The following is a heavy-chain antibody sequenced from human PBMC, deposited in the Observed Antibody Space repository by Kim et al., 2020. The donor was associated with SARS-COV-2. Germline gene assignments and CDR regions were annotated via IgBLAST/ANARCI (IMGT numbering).Heavy chain of an antibody. V-gene: IGHV3-23*01. D-gene: IGHD1-26*01. J-gene: IGHJ4*03. CDR1: GFAFSSSV. CDR3: AKRYNGSYDGFEY. CDR2: LSTTDGNT. Sequence: GGSLRLSCAASGFAFSSSVINWVRQTPRKGLEWVSTLSTTDGNTYYPDSVRGRFTISRDTSRNTLYLQLHNLRTEDTAVYYCAKRYNGSYDGFEYWGQGT.